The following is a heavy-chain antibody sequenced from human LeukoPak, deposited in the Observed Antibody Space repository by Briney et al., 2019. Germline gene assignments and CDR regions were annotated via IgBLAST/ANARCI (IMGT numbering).Heavy chain of an antibody. J-gene: IGHJ4*02. D-gene: IGHD3-10*01. CDR2: IYYSGST. Sequence: PSETLSLTCTVSGGSISSSSYYWGWIRQPPGKGLEWIGSIYYSGSTYYNPSLKSRVTISVDTSKNQFSLKLSSVTAADTAVYYCARGDRFGELFSPFDYWGQGTLVTVSS. V-gene: IGHV4-39*01. CDR1: GGSISSSSYY. CDR3: ARGDRFGELFSPFDY.